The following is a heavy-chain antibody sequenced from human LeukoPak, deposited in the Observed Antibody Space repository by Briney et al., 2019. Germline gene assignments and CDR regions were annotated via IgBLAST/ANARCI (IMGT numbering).Heavy chain of an antibody. V-gene: IGHV4-34*01. J-gene: IGHJ6*03. D-gene: IGHD2-15*01. CDR2: INHSGST. CDR1: GGSFSGYY. Sequence: PSETLSLTCAVYGGSFSGYYWSWIRQPPGKGLEWIGEINHSGSTNYNPSLKSRVTISVDTSKNQFSLKLSSVTAADTAVYYCAREFVDIVVVVAATRENYYYYYYMDVWGKGTTVTVSS. CDR3: AREFVDIVVVVAATRENYYYYYYMDV.